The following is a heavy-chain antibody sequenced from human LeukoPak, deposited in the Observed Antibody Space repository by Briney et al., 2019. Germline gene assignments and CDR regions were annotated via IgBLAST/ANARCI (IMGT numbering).Heavy chain of an antibody. D-gene: IGHD4-17*01. CDR1: GGSFSGYY. V-gene: IGHV4-34*01. CDR2: INHSGST. J-gene: IGHJ6*02. CDR3: AGPTVIDYYYGMDV. Sequence: SSETLSLTCAVYGGSFSGYYWSWIRQPPGKGLEWIGEINHSGSTNYNPSLKSRVTISVDESKNQFSLKLSSVTAADTAVYYCAGPTVIDYYYGMDVWGQGTTVTVSS.